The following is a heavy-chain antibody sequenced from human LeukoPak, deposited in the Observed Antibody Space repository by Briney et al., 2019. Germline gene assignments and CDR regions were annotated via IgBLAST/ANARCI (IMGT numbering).Heavy chain of an antibody. CDR3: ATAGPLRFGDFVSHS. CDR1: GHTLTELS. J-gene: IGHJ4*02. V-gene: IGHV1-24*01. Sequence: GASVTVSCKVSGHTLTELSMNWVRQGPGGGLEWMGGFDPEEGETLYAQKFQGRVTMTDDTSTDTAYMELRSLRSEDTAVYYCATAGPLRFGDFVSHSRGQGTLVTVSS. D-gene: IGHD3-10*01. CDR2: FDPEEGET.